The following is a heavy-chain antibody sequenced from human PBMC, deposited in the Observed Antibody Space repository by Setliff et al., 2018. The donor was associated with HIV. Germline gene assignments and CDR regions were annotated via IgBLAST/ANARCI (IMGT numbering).Heavy chain of an antibody. J-gene: IGHJ4*02. D-gene: IGHD4-17*01. CDR3: ARGGEYFDY. V-gene: IGHV3-53*01. CDR2: LYGTGGT. Sequence: PGESLTISCAASGFTVSSNYMNWVRQAPGKGLEWVSILYGTGGTYYADSVKGRFTISRDSSKSTLYLQMNSLRAEDTAVYYCARGGEYFDYWGQGTLVTVSS. CDR1: GFTVSSNY.